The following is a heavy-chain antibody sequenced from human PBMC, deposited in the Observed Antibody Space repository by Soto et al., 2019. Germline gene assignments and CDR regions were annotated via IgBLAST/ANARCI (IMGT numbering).Heavy chain of an antibody. CDR2: INPSDGTT. J-gene: IGHJ4*02. CDR3: ARAQRLGVSFSPEY. CDR1: GYTFTTHY. Sequence: ASVKVSCKTSGYTFTTHYLHWVRQAPGQGLEWMGMINPSDGTTRFAQRFHGRVNMTRVTSTSTVIMELSSLRPEDTAVYYCARAQRLGVSFSPEYWGQGTLVTV. V-gene: IGHV1-46*01. D-gene: IGHD3-10*01.